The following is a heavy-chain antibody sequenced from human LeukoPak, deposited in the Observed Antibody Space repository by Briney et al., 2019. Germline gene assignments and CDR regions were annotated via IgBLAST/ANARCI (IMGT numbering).Heavy chain of an antibody. J-gene: IGHJ4*02. CDR1: GYSFTSYW. CDR3: ARRGGLYDSSGYHYNY. V-gene: IGHV5-51*01. CDR2: IYPGDSDT. Sequence: GESLKISCKGSGYSFTSYWIGWVRQMPGKGLEWMGIIYPGDSDTRYSPSFQGQVTISADKSISASYLQWSSLRASDIAMYYCARRGGLYDSSGYHYNYWGQVTLVTVSS. D-gene: IGHD3-22*01.